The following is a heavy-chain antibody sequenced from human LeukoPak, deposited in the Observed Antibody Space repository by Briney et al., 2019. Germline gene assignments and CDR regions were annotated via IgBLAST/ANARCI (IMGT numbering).Heavy chain of an antibody. D-gene: IGHD2-21*02. CDR1: GYTFTGYY. V-gene: IGHV1-2*02. J-gene: IGHJ4*02. CDR2: INPNSGGT. CDR3: ARDPGGDCYSD. Sequence: ASVKVSCKASGYTFTGYYMHWVRQAPGQGLEWMGWINPNSGGTNYAQKFQGRVTMTRDTSISTAYMELSSLRSEDTAVYYCARDPGGDCYSDWGQGTLVTVSS.